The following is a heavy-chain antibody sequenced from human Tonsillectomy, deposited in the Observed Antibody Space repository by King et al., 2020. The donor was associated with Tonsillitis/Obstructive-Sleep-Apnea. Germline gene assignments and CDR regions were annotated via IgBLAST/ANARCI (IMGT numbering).Heavy chain of an antibody. CDR3: AREARKSNSGYGFDY. CDR2: ISYDGSNK. Sequence: VQLVESGGGVVRPGRSLRLSCAASGFTFSSFAMHWVRQAPGEGLEWVAVISYDGSNKNYADSVKGRFTISRDNSKNTLYLQMDSLRAEDTAVYYCAREARKSNSGYGFDYWGQGTLVTVSS. J-gene: IGHJ4*02. V-gene: IGHV3-30*01. D-gene: IGHD5-12*01. CDR1: GFTFSSFA.